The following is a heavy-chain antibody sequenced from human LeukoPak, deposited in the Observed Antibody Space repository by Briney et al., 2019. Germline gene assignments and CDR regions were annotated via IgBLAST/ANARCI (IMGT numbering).Heavy chain of an antibody. D-gene: IGHD3-10*01. CDR3: WKHQDGSRRNYYCGMDV. V-gene: IGHV3-30*18. Sequence: PGRSLRLSCAASGFTFSSYGMQWVGQAPGKGLGGVAVISYDVTNKYYAHSITSRFTLSRHNSKNTLYLQMHRLRAEDPAVYYCWKHQDGSRRNYYCGMDVWGQGTTVTVSS. J-gene: IGHJ6*02. CDR1: GFTFSSYG. CDR2: ISYDVTNK.